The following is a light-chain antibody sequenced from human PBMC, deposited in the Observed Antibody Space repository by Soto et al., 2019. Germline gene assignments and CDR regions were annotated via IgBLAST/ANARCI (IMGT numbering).Light chain of an antibody. CDR2: LGS. Sequence: DIVMTQSPLSLTVTPGEPASFSCRSSQSLLHTNGYNYLDWYLQKPGQSPQLLIYLGSNRASGVPDRFSGSGSGTDFTLRISRVEAEDVGVYYCMQGHRPPSTFGQGTKVEIK. V-gene: IGKV2-28*01. CDR3: MQGHRPPST. CDR1: QSLLHTNGYNY. J-gene: IGKJ1*01.